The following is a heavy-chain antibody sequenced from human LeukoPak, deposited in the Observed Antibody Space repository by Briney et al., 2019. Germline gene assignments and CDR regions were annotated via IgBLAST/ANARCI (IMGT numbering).Heavy chain of an antibody. CDR2: IDPSDSYT. J-gene: IGHJ4*02. V-gene: IGHV5-10-1*01. CDR1: VYSFTSYW. CDR3: ARHAFGEPNQLDY. D-gene: IGHD3-10*01. Sequence: GEPLKISCKGSVYSFTSYWISWGRQMPGKGLEWMGRIDPSDSYTNYSPSFQGHVTISADKSISTAYLQWSSLKASDTAMYYCARHAFGEPNQLDYWGQGTLVTVSS.